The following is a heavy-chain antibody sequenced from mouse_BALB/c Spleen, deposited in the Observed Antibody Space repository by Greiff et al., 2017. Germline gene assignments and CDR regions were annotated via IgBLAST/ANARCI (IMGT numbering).Heavy chain of an antibody. Sequence: VKLQQSGPELVKPGASVKISCKASGYAFCSSWMNWVKQRPGQGLEWIGRIYPGDGDTNYNGKFKGKATLTADKSSSTAYMQLSSLTSVDSAVYFCARRMITTPYAMDYWGQGTSVTVSS. CDR2: IYPGDGDT. D-gene: IGHD2-4*01. CDR1: GYAFCSSW. V-gene: IGHV1-82*01. J-gene: IGHJ4*01. CDR3: ARRMITTPYAMDY.